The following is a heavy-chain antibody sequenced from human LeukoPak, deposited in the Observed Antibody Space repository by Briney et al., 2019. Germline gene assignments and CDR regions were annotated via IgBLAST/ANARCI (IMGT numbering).Heavy chain of an antibody. V-gene: IGHV4-59*01. CDR1: GGSISSYY. CDR2: IYYSGTP. Sequence: SETLSLTCTVSGGSISSYYWSWIRQSPGRGLEWRGNIYYSGTPNYNPSLKSRVTISVDTSKNQFSLKLSSVNAADTAVYFCASDSRIAGATGSMDVWGQGTTVTVSS. CDR3: ASDSRIAGATGSMDV. J-gene: IGHJ6*02. D-gene: IGHD1-26*01.